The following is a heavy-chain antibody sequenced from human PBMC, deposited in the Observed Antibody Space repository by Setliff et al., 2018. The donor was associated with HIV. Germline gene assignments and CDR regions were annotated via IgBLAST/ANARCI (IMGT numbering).Heavy chain of an antibody. Sequence: GGSLRLSCAVSGFTISNVWMTWVRQAPGKGLEWVGRIKIKTDGGTIDYAAPVKGRFTISRGDSKNTLYLQMNSLKTEDTAVYYCTTGTRLVDWGQGALVTVSS. CDR2: IKIKTDGGTI. CDR1: GFTISNVW. V-gene: IGHV3-15*01. J-gene: IGHJ4*02. CDR3: TTGTRLVD. D-gene: IGHD2-21*01.